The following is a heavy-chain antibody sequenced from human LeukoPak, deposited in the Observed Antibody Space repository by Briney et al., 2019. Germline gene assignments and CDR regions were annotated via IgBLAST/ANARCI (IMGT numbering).Heavy chain of an antibody. CDR1: GFTFSSYE. CDR2: ISSSSGI. CDR3: ARGFSY. J-gene: IGHJ4*02. Sequence: GGSLRLSCIASGFTFSSYEMSWVRQAPGKGLEWVSYISSSSGIFYADSVKGRFTISRDNAKNSLYLQMNSLRAEDTAIYYCARGFSYWGQGTLVTVSS. V-gene: IGHV3-48*03.